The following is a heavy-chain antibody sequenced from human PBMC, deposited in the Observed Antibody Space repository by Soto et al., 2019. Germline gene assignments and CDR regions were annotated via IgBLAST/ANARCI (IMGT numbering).Heavy chain of an antibody. V-gene: IGHV3-30-3*01. CDR1: GFTFSSYA. CDR2: ISYDGSNK. J-gene: IGHJ6*02. CDR3: ARDSFISGWAQNYFYFGMDV. Sequence: PGGSLRLSCAASGFTFSSYAMHWVRQAPGKGLEWVAVISYDGSNKYYADSVKGRITISRDNSKNTLYLQMNSLRAEDTAVYYCARDSFISGWAQNYFYFGMDVWGQGTTVTVSS. D-gene: IGHD6-19*01.